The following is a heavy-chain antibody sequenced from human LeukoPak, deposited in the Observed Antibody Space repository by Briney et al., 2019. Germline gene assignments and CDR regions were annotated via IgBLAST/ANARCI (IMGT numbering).Heavy chain of an antibody. CDR1: GYTFTSYG. CDR2: ISAYNGNT. Sequence: ASVKVSCKASGYTFTSYGISWVRQAPGQGLEWMGWISAYNGNTNYAQKLQGRVTMTTDTSTSTAYMELRSLRSDDTAVYYCARDTTDVIAVAGPADYWGQGTLVTVSS. V-gene: IGHV1-18*01. CDR3: ARDTTDVIAVAGPADY. J-gene: IGHJ4*02. D-gene: IGHD6-19*01.